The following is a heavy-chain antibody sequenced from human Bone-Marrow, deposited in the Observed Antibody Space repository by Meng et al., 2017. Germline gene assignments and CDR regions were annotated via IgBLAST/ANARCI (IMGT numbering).Heavy chain of an antibody. Sequence: QVQLVQAGAEVKKPGAAVKVSCKASGYTFTGYYMHWVRQAPGQGLEWMGRINPNSGGTNYAQKFQGRVTMTRDTSISTAYMELSRLRSDDTAVYYCATRHKWELVSFDYWGQGTLVTVSS. J-gene: IGHJ4*02. CDR1: GYTFTGYY. CDR3: ATRHKWELVSFDY. D-gene: IGHD1-26*01. V-gene: IGHV1-2*06. CDR2: INPNSGGT.